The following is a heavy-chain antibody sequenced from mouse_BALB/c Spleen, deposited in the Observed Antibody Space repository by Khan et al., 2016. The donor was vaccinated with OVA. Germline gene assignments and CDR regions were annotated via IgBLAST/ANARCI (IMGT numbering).Heavy chain of an antibody. CDR2: IRYDGSN. D-gene: IGHD3-1*01. CDR3: ARGGSSGPAWFAY. CDR1: GYSITSGYY. J-gene: IGHJ3*01. V-gene: IGHV3-6*02. Sequence: EVQLQESGPGLVKPSQSLSLTCSVTGYSITSGYYWNWIRQFPGNKLEWMGYIRYDGSNNYNPSLKNRISITRDTSKNQIFLKLNSVTTEDTATSYCARGGSSGPAWFAYWGQGTLVTVSA.